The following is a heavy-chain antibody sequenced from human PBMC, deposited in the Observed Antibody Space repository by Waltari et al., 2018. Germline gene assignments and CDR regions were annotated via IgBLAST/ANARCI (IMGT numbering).Heavy chain of an antibody. D-gene: IGHD6-25*01. Sequence: QVQLQQWGAGLLKPSETLSLTCAVYGGSFSGYYWGWIRQPPGKGLEWIGEINHSGSTNYNPSLKSRVTISVDTSKNQFSLKLSSVTAADTAVYYCARGLETRHRLKYNWFDPWGQGTLVTVSS. CDR1: GGSFSGYY. CDR3: ARGLETRHRLKYNWFDP. J-gene: IGHJ5*02. CDR2: INHSGST. V-gene: IGHV4-34*01.